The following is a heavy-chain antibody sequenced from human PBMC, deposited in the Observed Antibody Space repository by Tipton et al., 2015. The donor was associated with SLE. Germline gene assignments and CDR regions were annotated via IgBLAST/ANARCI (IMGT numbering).Heavy chain of an antibody. Sequence: TLSLTCAVYGGSFSGYYWSWIRQSPGKGLEWIGEINHSGSTNYNPSLKSRVTISADTSKYQFFLKLSSVTAADTAVYYCASSIAAPGLYWGQGTLVTVSS. CDR2: INHSGST. V-gene: IGHV4-34*01. CDR1: GGSFSGYY. D-gene: IGHD6-13*01. J-gene: IGHJ4*02. CDR3: ASSIAAPGLY.